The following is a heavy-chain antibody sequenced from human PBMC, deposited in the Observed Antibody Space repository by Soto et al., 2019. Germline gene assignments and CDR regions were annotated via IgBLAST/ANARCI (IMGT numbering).Heavy chain of an antibody. V-gene: IGHV3-23*01. CDR1: GFTFSSYV. CDR2: IRTSGGNT. Sequence: EVPLLESGGGLVQPGGSLRLSCAASGFTFSSYVMNWVRQAPGKGLEWVSGIRTSGGNTYYADSVEGRFTISRDNSKXXLYLQMNSLRAEDTAVYYCARGPRAPPPHDYGMDVWGQGTTVTVSS. CDR3: ARGPRAPPPHDYGMDV. J-gene: IGHJ6*02.